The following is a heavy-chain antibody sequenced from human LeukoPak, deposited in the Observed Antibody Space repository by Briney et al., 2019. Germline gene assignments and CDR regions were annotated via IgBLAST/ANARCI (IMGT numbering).Heavy chain of an antibody. CDR1: GYGFSGYY. CDR2: INPNSGGT. J-gene: IGHJ4*02. CDR3: ARKSPALGPLVY. Sequence: ASVKVSCKASGYGFSGYYIHWVRQAPGQGREWMAWINPNSGGTNYAQKFQGRFTLTRDTSISTVYMDLSRLSSDDTAVYYCARKSPALGPLVYWGQGTRVTVSS. V-gene: IGHV1-2*02.